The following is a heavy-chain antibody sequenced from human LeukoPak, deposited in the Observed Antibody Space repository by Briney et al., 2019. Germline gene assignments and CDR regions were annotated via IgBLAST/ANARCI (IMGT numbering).Heavy chain of an antibody. CDR3: AAEGQWLADAFDI. V-gene: IGHV3-33*03. Sequence: GGSLRLSCAASGFTFSNYGMHWVRQAPGKGLEWVAVIWYDGSNKFYADSVKGRFTISRDNAKNSLYLQMNSLRAEDTAVYYCAAEGQWLADAFDIWGQGTMVTVSS. D-gene: IGHD6-19*01. CDR1: GFTFSNYG. J-gene: IGHJ3*02. CDR2: IWYDGSNK.